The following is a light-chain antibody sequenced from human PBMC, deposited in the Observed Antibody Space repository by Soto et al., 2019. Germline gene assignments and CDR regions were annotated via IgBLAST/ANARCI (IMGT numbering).Light chain of an antibody. CDR1: QSVSSN. J-gene: IGKJ1*01. V-gene: IGKV3-15*01. CDR3: QQYNNWPTWT. CDR2: GAS. Sequence: EVVLTQYTSTLSLSPGERSTLSCSSSQSVSSNLAWYQQKPGQAPRLLIYGASTRATGIPARFSGSGSGTEFTLTISSLQSEDFAVYYCQQYNNWPTWTFGQGTKVDI.